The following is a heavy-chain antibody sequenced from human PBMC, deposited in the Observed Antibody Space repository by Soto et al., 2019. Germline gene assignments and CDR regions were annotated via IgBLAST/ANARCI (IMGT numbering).Heavy chain of an antibody. J-gene: IGHJ4*02. V-gene: IGHV3-23*01. CDR3: AKDAVYGDGLWLAGN. D-gene: IGHD2-21*02. Sequence: GGSLRLSCAASGFSVSRYAMMWVRQPPGKGQEWVAGMTGSGGDIRYADPVKGRFTISKDNSKNTLYLQMNSLRAEDTAIYYCAKDAVYGDGLWLAGNWGQGTLVTVS. CDR2: MTGSGGDI. CDR1: GFSVSRYA.